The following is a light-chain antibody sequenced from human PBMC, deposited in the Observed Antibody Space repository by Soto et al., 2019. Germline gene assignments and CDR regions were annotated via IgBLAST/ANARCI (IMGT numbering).Light chain of an antibody. CDR2: AAS. Sequence: DIQMTQSPSPLSASVGERVIITCRASETISRYLNWYQSKPGKAPRLLISAASSLQSGVPSRFSGSYSGTDFTLTISSLQPEDFATYFCQQSYSNPLTFGGGTKVDIK. CDR3: QQSYSNPLT. J-gene: IGKJ4*01. V-gene: IGKV1-39*01. CDR1: ETISRY.